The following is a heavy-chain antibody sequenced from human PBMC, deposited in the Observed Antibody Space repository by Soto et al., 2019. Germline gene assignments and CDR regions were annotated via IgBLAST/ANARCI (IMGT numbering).Heavy chain of an antibody. CDR2: ISIRGDYR. CDR1: GFTFSSSG. D-gene: IGHD4-17*01. CDR3: VNHGGFDF. V-gene: IGHV3-23*01. J-gene: IGHJ3*01. Sequence: EGQLLQSGGGLVQPGESLRLSCAASGFTFSSSGMSWVRQAPGKGLEWVSSISIRGDYRYYADSVKGRFTISRDNSKNSLYLQMSSLAAEDTVLYYCVNHGGFDFWGQGTMVAVSS.